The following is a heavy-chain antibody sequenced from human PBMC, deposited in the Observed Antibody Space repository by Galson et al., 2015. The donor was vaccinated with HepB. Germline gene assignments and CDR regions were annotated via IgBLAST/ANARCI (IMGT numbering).Heavy chain of an antibody. CDR2: IWYDGSNK. Sequence: SLRLSCAASGFTFSSYGMHWVRQAPGKGLEWVAVIWYDGSNKYYADSVKGRFTISRDNSKNTLYLQMNSLRAEDTAVYYCASLIIGTYGMDVWGQGTTVTVSS. CDR1: GFTFSSYG. CDR3: ASLIIGTYGMDV. D-gene: IGHD3-10*01. V-gene: IGHV3-33*01. J-gene: IGHJ6*02.